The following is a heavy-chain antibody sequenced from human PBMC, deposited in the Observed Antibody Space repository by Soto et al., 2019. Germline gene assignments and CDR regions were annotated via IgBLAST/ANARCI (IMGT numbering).Heavy chain of an antibody. J-gene: IGHJ4*02. CDR2: IHYSGTT. CDR1: GTSISSYY. D-gene: IGHD2-8*01. Sequence: SETLSLTCTVSGTSISSYYWSWIRQPPGKGLEWIANIHYSGTTNYNPSPASRVTLSVDTSKNQFSLKMTSVTAADRAMYFCARYNSYAIDYWGRGTLVTVSS. CDR3: ARYNSYAIDY. V-gene: IGHV4-59*01.